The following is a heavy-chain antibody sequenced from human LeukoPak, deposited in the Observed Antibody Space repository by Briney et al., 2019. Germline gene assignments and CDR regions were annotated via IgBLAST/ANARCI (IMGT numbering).Heavy chain of an antibody. V-gene: IGHV1-69*04. D-gene: IGHD2-21*01. CDR2: IIPILGVA. CDR3: ARELSTYCGGDCYYEAYFDY. CDR1: GGTFSSYT. J-gene: IGHJ4*02. Sequence: SVKVSCKASGGTFSSYTISWVRQAPGQGLEWMGRIIPILGVANYAQKFQGRVTITADKSTSTAYMELSSLRSEDTAVYYCARELSTYCGGDCYYEAYFDYWGQGTLVTVSS.